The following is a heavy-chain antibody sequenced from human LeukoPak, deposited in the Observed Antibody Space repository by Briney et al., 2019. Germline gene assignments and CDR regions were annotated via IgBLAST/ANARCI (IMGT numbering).Heavy chain of an antibody. V-gene: IGHV3-7*03. CDR3: ASLMVRGVIWIDF. CDR1: GFTFSSYW. J-gene: IGHJ4*02. Sequence: PGGSLRLSCEASGFTFSSYWMSWVRQAPGKGLEWVANIKTDGSEKYYVDSVKGRFTISRDNAKNSLYLQMNSLRVEDTAVYYCASLMVRGVIWIDFWGQGTLVTVSS. CDR2: IKTDGSEK. D-gene: IGHD3-10*01.